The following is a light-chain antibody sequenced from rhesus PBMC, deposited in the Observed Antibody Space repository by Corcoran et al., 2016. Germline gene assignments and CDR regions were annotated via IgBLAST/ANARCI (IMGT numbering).Light chain of an antibody. CDR2: KAS. J-gene: IGKJ2*01. V-gene: IGKV1-18*01. Sequence: DIQMTQSPSSLSASVGDKVTITCRASQGISSWLAWYQQKPGGAPKLLLYKASSLQTGVPSRFSGSGSGTDYTLTISSLQPEDSATYYCQQGYNIPYTFGQGTTVEIK. CDR3: QQGYNIPYT. CDR1: QGISSW.